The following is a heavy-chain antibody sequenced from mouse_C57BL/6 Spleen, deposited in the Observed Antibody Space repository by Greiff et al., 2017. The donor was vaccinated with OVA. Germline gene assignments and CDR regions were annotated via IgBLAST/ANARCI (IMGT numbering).Heavy chain of an antibody. J-gene: IGHJ4*01. CDR2: ISSGSSTI. Sequence: EVKLQESGGGLVKPGGSLKLSCEASGFTFSDYGMHWVRQAPEKGLEWVAYISSGSSTIYYADTVKGRFTISRDNAKNTLYLHMTSLRSEYTAMSYCERQDLLQWAMDYWGQGTTVTVSS. V-gene: IGHV5-17*01. CDR1: GFTFSDYG. CDR3: ERQDLLQWAMDY. D-gene: IGHD2-1*01.